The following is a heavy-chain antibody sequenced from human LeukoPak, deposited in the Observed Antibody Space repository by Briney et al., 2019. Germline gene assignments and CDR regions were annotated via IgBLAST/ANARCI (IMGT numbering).Heavy chain of an antibody. D-gene: IGHD3-9*01. CDR2: IKEDGTYT. V-gene: IGHV3-74*01. Sequence: PGGPLRLPCEAPGSSFSKPWMHWVRQTPGEGLVWVARIKEDGTYTSSADSVKGRFTISRDNARNTVFLQMNSLRAEDTAVYYCARDFDMGITPGDDFDFWGQGTLVTVSS. J-gene: IGHJ4*02. CDR1: GSSFSKPW. CDR3: ARDFDMGITPGDDFDF.